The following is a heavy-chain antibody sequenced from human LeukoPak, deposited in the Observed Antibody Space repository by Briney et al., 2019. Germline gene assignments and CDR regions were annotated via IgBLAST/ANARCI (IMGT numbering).Heavy chain of an antibody. V-gene: IGHV4-38-2*02. CDR2: IYHSGST. CDR1: GYSISSGYY. CDR3: ARRVGVALDY. J-gene: IGHJ4*02. Sequence: SETLSLTCTVSGYSISSGYYWGWIRQPPGNVLEWIGSIYHSGSTCYNPSLKGRVTISVDTAKNQFSLKLSCVTAADTAVYYCARRVGVALDYWGQGTLVTVSS. D-gene: IGHD2-21*01.